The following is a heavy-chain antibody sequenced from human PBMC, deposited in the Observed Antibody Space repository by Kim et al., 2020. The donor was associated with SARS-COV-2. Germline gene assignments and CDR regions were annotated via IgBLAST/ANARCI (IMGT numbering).Heavy chain of an antibody. Sequence: GGSLRLSCAASGFTFSSYAMSWVRQAPGKGLEWVSAISGSGGSTYYADSVKGRFTISRDNSKNTLYLQMNSLRAEDTAVYYCAKPLSPSYYDILTGWGYWGQGTLVTVSS. D-gene: IGHD3-9*01. CDR2: ISGSGGST. J-gene: IGHJ4*02. CDR3: AKPLSPSYYDILTGWGY. V-gene: IGHV3-23*01. CDR1: GFTFSSYA.